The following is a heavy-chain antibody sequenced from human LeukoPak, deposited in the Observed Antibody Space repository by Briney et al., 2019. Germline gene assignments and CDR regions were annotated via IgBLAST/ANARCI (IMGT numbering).Heavy chain of an antibody. D-gene: IGHD3-22*01. Sequence: SETLSLTCSVSGGSVSSDSYFWNWVRQPPGKGLEWIGEINHSGSTNYNPSLKSRVTISVDTSKNQFSLKLSSVTAADTAVYYCATMDYYDCNWGQGTLVTVSS. CDR1: GGSVSSDSYF. CDR3: ATMDYYDCN. CDR2: INHSGST. V-gene: IGHV4-61*01. J-gene: IGHJ4*02.